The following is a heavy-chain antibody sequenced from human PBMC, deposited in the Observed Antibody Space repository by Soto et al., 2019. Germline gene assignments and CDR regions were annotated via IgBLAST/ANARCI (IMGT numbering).Heavy chain of an antibody. V-gene: IGHV1-8*02. CDR3: VSDTWNSNFDYFRMDV. J-gene: IGHJ6*02. CDR1: GYNFKSFD. Sequence: QVQLVQSGAEVKKPGASVKVSCTPSGYNFKSFDINWVRQASGQGLEWMGWVNPSTGEANYGEKFQGRLTMTRDTSTNTVYMELRRLTSEDTAVYYCVSDTWNSNFDYFRMDVWGHGTTVIVS. D-gene: IGHD1-7*01. CDR2: VNPSTGEA.